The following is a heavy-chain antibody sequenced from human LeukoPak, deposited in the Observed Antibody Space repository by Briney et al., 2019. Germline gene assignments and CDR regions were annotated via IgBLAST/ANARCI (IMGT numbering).Heavy chain of an antibody. Sequence: TGGSLRLSCAASGFTFSSYGMHWVRQAPGKGLEWVAVIWYDGSNKYYADSVKGRFTISRDNSKNTLYLQMNSLRAEDTAAYYCARAPYCTNGVCQDYWGQGTLVTVSS. D-gene: IGHD2-8*01. CDR1: GFTFSSYG. CDR3: ARAPYCTNGVCQDY. CDR2: IWYDGSNK. V-gene: IGHV3-33*01. J-gene: IGHJ4*02.